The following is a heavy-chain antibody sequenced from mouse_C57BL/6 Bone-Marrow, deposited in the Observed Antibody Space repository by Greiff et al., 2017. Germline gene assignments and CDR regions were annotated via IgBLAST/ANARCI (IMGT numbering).Heavy chain of an antibody. CDR3: ARDHNGPDY. CDR1: GFTFSSYA. CDR2: ISDGGSYT. V-gene: IGHV5-4*01. Sequence: EVKLMESGGGLVKPGGSLKLSCAASGFTFSSYAMSWVRQTPEKRLEWVATISDGGSYTYYPDNVKGRFTISRDNAKNNLYLQMSHLKSEDTAMYYCARDHNGPDYWGQGTTLTVSS. D-gene: IGHD1-1*01. J-gene: IGHJ2*01.